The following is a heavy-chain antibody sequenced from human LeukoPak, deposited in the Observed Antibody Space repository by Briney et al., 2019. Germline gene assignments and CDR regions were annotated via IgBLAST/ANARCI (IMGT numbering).Heavy chain of an antibody. D-gene: IGHD3-9*01. CDR1: GGSISSYY. CDR3: ARDYTGYSPLDS. Sequence: SETLSLTCTVSGGSISSYYWSWIRQPPGKGLEWIGYIYYSGSTNYNPSLKSRVTISVDTSKNQFSLKLSSVTAADTAVYYCARDYTGYSPLDSWGQGILVTVSS. CDR2: IYYSGST. J-gene: IGHJ4*02. V-gene: IGHV4-59*01.